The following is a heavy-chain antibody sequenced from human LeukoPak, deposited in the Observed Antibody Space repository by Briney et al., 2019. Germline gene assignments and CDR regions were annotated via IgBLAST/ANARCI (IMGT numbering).Heavy chain of an antibody. V-gene: IGHV3-23*01. D-gene: IGHD6-19*01. CDR3: AKSVGGTGDPVDY. CDR2: ISGRGGST. CDR1: GFTFSSHA. Sequence: GGSLRLSCAASGFTFSSHAMHWVRQAPGQGLEWVSNISGRGGSTYYADSVKGRFTISRDNSKNTLYLQMNSLRAEDTAVYYCAKSVGGTGDPVDYWGQGTLVIVSA. J-gene: IGHJ4*02.